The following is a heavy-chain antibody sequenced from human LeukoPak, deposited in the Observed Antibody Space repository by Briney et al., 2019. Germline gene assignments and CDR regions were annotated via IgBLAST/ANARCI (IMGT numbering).Heavy chain of an antibody. CDR2: IYHSGST. CDR3: ARIAAPNGAFDI. V-gene: IGHV4-61*08. J-gene: IGHJ3*02. Sequence: SETVSLTCTVSGGSISSGGYYWSWIRQPPGKGLEWIGYIYHSGSTNYNPSLKSRVTISVDTSKNQFSLKLSSVTAADTAVYYCARIAAPNGAFDIWGQGTMVTVSS. D-gene: IGHD6-6*01. CDR1: GGSISSGGYY.